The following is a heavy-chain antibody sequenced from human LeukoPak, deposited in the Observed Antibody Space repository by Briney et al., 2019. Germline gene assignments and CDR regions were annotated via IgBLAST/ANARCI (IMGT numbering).Heavy chain of an antibody. V-gene: IGHV3-48*04. CDR1: GFTFSNAW. Sequence: GGSLRLSCAASGFTFSNAWMNWVRQAPGKGLEWISYISSSSTTTYYADSVKGRFTISRDNAQNSLYLQMNSLRADDTAVYYCARGSTYYYGMDVWGKGTTVTVSS. CDR3: ARGSTYYYGMDV. J-gene: IGHJ6*04. D-gene: IGHD5/OR15-5a*01. CDR2: ISSSSTTT.